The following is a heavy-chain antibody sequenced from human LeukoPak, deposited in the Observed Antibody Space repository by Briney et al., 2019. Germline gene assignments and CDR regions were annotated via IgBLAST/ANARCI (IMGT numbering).Heavy chain of an antibody. D-gene: IGHD6-25*01. J-gene: IGHJ6*03. V-gene: IGHV4-59*01. CDR3: AREGGHRDYMDV. Sequence: SETLSLTCTVSGVSISSYYWSWIRQPPGKGLEWIGYIDYSGSINYNPSLKSRVTISVNTSKNQFSLKLSSVTAADTAVYYCAREGGHRDYMDVWGKGTTVTVSS. CDR2: IDYSGSI. CDR1: GVSISSYY.